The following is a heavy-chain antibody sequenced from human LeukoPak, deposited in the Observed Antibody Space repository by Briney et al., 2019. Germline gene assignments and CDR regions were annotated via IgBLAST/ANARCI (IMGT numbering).Heavy chain of an antibody. Sequence: PGGSLRLSCAASGFTFSSYSMNWVRQAPGKGLEWVSSISSSSSYIYYADSVKGRFTISRDNAKNSLYLQMNSLRAEDTAVYYCARGSLDYDILTGYYKAQGGPDYWGQGTLVTVSS. CDR3: ARGSLDYDILTGYYKAQGGPDY. CDR2: ISSSSSYI. CDR1: GFTFSSYS. V-gene: IGHV3-21*01. J-gene: IGHJ4*02. D-gene: IGHD3-9*01.